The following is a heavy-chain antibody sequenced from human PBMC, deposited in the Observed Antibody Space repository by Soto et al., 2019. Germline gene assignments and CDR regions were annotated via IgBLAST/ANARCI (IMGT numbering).Heavy chain of an antibody. CDR3: ARCGYQLLNWFDP. CDR2: IYYSGST. J-gene: IGHJ5*02. D-gene: IGHD2-2*01. CDR1: GGSISSSSYY. Sequence: SETLSLTCTVSGGSISSSSYYWGWIRQPPGKGLEWIGSIYYSGSTYYNPSLKSRVTISVDTSKNQFSLKLSSVTAADTAVYYCARCGYQLLNWFDPWGQGTLVTVSS. V-gene: IGHV4-39*01.